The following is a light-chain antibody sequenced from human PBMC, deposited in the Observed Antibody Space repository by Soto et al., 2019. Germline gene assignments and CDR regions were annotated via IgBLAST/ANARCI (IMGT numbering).Light chain of an antibody. CDR1: SGNSSYI. CDR3: ETWDRNTWV. V-gene: IGLV4-60*03. CDR2: LEGSGSY. J-gene: IGLJ3*02. Sequence: QSVLTQSSSASASLGSSVKLTCTLSSGNSSYIIAWHQQQPGKAPRYLMKLEGSGSYNKWSGVPDRFSGSSSGADRYLTISNLQSEYEADYYCETWDRNTWVFGGGTRSPS.